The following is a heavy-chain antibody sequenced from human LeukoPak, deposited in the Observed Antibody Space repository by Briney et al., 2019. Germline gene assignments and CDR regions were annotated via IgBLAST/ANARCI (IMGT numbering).Heavy chain of an antibody. J-gene: IGHJ3*02. V-gene: IGHV3-74*01. D-gene: IGHD3-16*01. CDR2: INSDGSST. Sequence: PGGSLRLSCAASGFNLSSYWMHWVRQAPGKGLVWVSRINSDGSSTVYADSVKGRFTISRDNVKNTLYLQMNSLRAGDTAVYYCARETLINVDAFDIWGQGTMVTVSS. CDR1: GFNLSSYW. CDR3: ARETLINVDAFDI.